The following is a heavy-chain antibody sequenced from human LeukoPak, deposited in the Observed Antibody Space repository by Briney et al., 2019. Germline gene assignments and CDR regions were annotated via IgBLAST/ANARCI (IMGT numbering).Heavy chain of an antibody. Sequence: SQTLSLTCTVSGHSLRSGYYWGWTRPPPGKGLDWIGRIYHSGNTYYNPSLKSRVTISVDTSKNNFYLKLNSVTAADTAVYYCARAGYGDSDFDYWGQGTLVTVSS. CDR2: IYHSGNT. D-gene: IGHD4-17*01. V-gene: IGHV4-38-2*02. CDR1: GHSLRSGYY. CDR3: ARAGYGDSDFDY. J-gene: IGHJ4*02.